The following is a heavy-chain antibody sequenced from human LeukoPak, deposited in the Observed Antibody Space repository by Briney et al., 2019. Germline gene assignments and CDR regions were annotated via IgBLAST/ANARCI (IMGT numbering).Heavy chain of an antibody. Sequence: SVKVSCKASGGTFSSYAISWVRQAPGQGLEWMGRIIPILGIANYAQKFQGRVTITADKSTSTAYMELSSLRSEDTAVYYCARGDSTTMMNPPDWFDPWGQGTLVTVSS. CDR3: ARGDSTTMMNPPDWFDP. CDR2: IIPILGIA. CDR1: GGTFSSYA. J-gene: IGHJ5*02. V-gene: IGHV1-69*04. D-gene: IGHD3-22*01.